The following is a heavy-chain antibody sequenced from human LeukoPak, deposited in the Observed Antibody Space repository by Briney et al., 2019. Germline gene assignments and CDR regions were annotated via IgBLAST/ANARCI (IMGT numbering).Heavy chain of an antibody. D-gene: IGHD3-16*01. CDR3: ARSTIMITFGGHFDY. CDR2: INTSGGST. V-gene: IGHV1-46*01. J-gene: IGHJ4*02. Sequence: GASVKVSCKASGYIFTSYYMHWVRQAPGQGLEWMGIINTSGGSTSYAQKFQGIVTMTRDTSTSTVYMELSSLRSEDTAVYYCARSTIMITFGGHFDYWGQGTLVTVSS. CDR1: GYIFTSYY.